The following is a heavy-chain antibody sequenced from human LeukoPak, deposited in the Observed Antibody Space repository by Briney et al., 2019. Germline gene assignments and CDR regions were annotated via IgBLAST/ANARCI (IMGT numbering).Heavy chain of an antibody. CDR2: ISSSSYI. V-gene: IGHV3-21*01. Sequence: GRSLRLSCAASGFTFSSYSMNWVRHAPGKGLEWVSSISSSSYIYYADSVKGRFTISRDNAKNSLYLQMNSLRAEDTAVDYCARDTRGGYDLGVYWGQGTLVTVSS. CDR1: GFTFSSYS. D-gene: IGHD5-12*01. J-gene: IGHJ4*02. CDR3: ARDTRGGYDLGVY.